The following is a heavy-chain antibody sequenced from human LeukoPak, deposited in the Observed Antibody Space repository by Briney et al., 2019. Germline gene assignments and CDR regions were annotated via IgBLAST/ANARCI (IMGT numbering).Heavy chain of an antibody. CDR3: ARVLVDYGQRDY. J-gene: IGHJ4*02. CDR2: INQDGSEK. V-gene: IGHV3-7*01. CDR1: GFTFSSYW. Sequence: GGSLRLSCSASGFTFSSYWMTWVRQAPGKGLEWVANINQDGSEKYYVDSVKGRFTISRDNAKNLLYLQINSLRAEDTAVYYCARVLVDYGQRDYWGQGTLVIVSS. D-gene: IGHD4-17*01.